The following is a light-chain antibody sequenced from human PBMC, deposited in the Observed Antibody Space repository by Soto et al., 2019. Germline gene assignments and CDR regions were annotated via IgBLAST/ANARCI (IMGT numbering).Light chain of an antibody. CDR2: EAT. V-gene: IGKV1-5*01. Sequence: ITCRASQSISSWLAWYQQKPGKAPKLLIYEATSSESGVPSRFSGSGSGTEFTLTISSLQPDDFATYYCQQYNSYSWTIGHGTNVDIK. CDR3: QQYNSYSWT. CDR1: QSISSW. J-gene: IGKJ1*01.